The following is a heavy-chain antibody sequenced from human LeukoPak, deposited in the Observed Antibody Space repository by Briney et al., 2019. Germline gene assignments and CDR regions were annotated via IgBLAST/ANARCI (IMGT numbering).Heavy chain of an antibody. V-gene: IGHV4-39*01. J-gene: IGHJ4*02. Sequence: SETLSLTCTVSGGSISSSSYYWGWIRPPPGKGLEWIGSIYYSGSTYYNPSLKSRVTISVGTSKNQFSLKLSSVTAADTAVYYCARSLRLRPYYFDYWGQGTLVTVSS. D-gene: IGHD5-12*01. CDR2: IYYSGST. CDR3: ARSLRLRPYYFDY. CDR1: GGSISSSSYY.